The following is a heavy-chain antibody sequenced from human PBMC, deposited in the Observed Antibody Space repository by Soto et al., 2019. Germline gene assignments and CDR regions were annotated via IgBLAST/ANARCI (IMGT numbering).Heavy chain of an antibody. Sequence: LSLTCTVSGGSISSGGYYWSWIRQHPGKGLEWIGYIYYSGSTYYNPSLKSRVTISVDTSKNQFSLKLSSVTAADTAVYYCARGDYYYDSSGMTFDYWGQGTLVTVSS. J-gene: IGHJ4*02. V-gene: IGHV4-31*03. CDR3: ARGDYYYDSSGMTFDY. D-gene: IGHD3-22*01. CDR1: GGSISSGGYY. CDR2: IYYSGST.